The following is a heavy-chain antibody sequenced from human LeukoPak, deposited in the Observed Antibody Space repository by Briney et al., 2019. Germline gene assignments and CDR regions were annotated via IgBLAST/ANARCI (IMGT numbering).Heavy chain of an antibody. D-gene: IGHD3-22*01. CDR2: MYLSGTT. Sequence: SGTLSLTCTVFGDSINSLGLGGLGRPPPGKGLEWVGEMYLSGTTHSNPSVKSRVTISIDKSKNQFFLNLSSVTAADTAVYYCAGLVGRYSSGLYYYYFDYWGQGTLVTVSS. CDR1: GDSINSLGL. V-gene: IGHV4-4*02. CDR3: AGLVGRYSSGLYYYYFDY. J-gene: IGHJ4*02.